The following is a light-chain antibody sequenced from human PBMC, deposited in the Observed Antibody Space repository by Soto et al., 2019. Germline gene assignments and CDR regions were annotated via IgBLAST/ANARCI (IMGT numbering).Light chain of an antibody. J-gene: IGKJ4*01. V-gene: IGKV3-20*01. Sequence: EIVLTQSPGTLSLSPGERATLSCRASQYVSTTFFAWYQQKPGQAPRLLIYGTSSRATGIPDRFSGSGSGTDFTLNISRPAPEDFAVDYCQQYGSSPLTFGGGTRMEIK. CDR3: QQYGSSPLT. CDR2: GTS. CDR1: QYVSTTF.